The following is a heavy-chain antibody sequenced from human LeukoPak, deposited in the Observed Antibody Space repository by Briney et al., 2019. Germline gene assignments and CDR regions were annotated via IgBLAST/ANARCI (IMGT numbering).Heavy chain of an antibody. CDR2: IYYSGTT. Sequence: SETLSLTCTVSGGSISHYYWSWIRQSPGKGLEWIGYIYYSGTTNYNPSLKSRVTISVDTSRNQFSLQLRSVTAVDTAVYYCARAGIVVVPAAPGHYMDVWGKGTTVTVSS. J-gene: IGHJ6*03. CDR1: GGSISHYY. CDR3: ARAGIVVVPAAPGHYMDV. D-gene: IGHD2-2*01. V-gene: IGHV4-59*01.